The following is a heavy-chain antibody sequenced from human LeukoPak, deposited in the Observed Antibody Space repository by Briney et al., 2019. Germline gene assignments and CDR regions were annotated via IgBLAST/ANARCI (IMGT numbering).Heavy chain of an antibody. J-gene: IGHJ4*02. D-gene: IGHD6-19*01. CDR2: IYYSGSA. V-gene: IGHV4-39*07. CDR1: GGSVNSGTYY. Sequence: PSETLSLTCTVSGGSVNSGTYYWSWIRQPPGKGLEWIGNIYYSGSAYYNPSLKSRVTMSVDTSKNQFSLKLSSVTAADTAVYYCARETSLAGFASGLGFNYWGQGILVSVSS. CDR3: ARETSLAGFASGLGFNY.